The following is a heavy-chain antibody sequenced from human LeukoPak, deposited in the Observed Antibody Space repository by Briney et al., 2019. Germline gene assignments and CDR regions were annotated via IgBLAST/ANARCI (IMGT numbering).Heavy chain of an antibody. CDR1: GFTFSSYS. CDR3: ARDPELAGSFDY. D-gene: IGHD1-14*01. Sequence: GGSLRLSCAASGFTFSSYSMNWVRQAPGKGLEWVSSISSSSSYIYYADSVKGRFTISRDNAKNSLYLQMNSLRAEDTAVYYCARDPELAGSFDYWGQGTLVTVSS. V-gene: IGHV3-21*01. J-gene: IGHJ4*02. CDR2: ISSSSSYI.